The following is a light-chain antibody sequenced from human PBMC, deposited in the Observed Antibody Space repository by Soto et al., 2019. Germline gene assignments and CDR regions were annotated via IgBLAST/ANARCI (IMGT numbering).Light chain of an antibody. J-gene: IGLJ1*01. Sequence: QSVLTQPPSVSGAPGQRVTISCTGSSSNIGAGYDVHWYQQLPGTAPKLLIYGNGNRPSGVPDRFSGSKSGTSASLAITGLQAEDEADYYCQSYDSRLSAYVFGTGTKVTVL. V-gene: IGLV1-40*01. CDR3: QSYDSRLSAYV. CDR1: SSNIGAGYD. CDR2: GNG.